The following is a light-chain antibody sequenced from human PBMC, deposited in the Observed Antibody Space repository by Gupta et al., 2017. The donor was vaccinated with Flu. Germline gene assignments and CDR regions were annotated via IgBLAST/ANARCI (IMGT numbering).Light chain of an antibody. Sequence: GERATLSCSASQSVSSSYLAWYQQKPGQAPRILIYGASSRATDIPDRCSGTGSGTDFSLTISRLEPEDSAVYFCQLYASSSWTFGQGTRVEIK. CDR3: QLYASSSWT. CDR2: GAS. V-gene: IGKV3-20*01. CDR1: QSVSSSY. J-gene: IGKJ1*01.